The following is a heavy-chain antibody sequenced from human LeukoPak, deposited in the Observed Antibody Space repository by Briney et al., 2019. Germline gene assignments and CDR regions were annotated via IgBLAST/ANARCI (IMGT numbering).Heavy chain of an antibody. V-gene: IGHV3-74*01. CDR3: ARPPAGGGDYLDAVGY. Sequence: PGGSLRLSCAASGFTFSSYWMHWVRQAPGKGLVWVSRINTDGSSTIYADSVKGRFTISRDNAKNSLYLQMNSLRDEDTAVYYCARPPAGGGDYLDAVGYWGQGTLVTVSS. J-gene: IGHJ4*02. CDR2: INTDGSST. D-gene: IGHD2-21*02. CDR1: GFTFSSYW.